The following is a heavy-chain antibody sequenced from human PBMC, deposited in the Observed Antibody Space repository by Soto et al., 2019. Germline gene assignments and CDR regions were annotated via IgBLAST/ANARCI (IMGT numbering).Heavy chain of an antibody. D-gene: IGHD1-26*01. J-gene: IGHJ3*02. V-gene: IGHV3-23*01. Sequence: GGSLRLSCAASGFTFSSYAMNWVRQAPGKGLEWISYITSSSTTIYYADSVKGRFTISRDNSKNTLFLQMNSLRAEDTAVYYCAKDSPYSASYKEDAFDIWGQGTLVTVSS. CDR3: AKDSPYSASYKEDAFDI. CDR2: ITSSSTTI. CDR1: GFTFSSYA.